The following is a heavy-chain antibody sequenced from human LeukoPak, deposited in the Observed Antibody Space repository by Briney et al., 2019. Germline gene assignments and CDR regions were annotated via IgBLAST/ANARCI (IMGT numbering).Heavy chain of an antibody. CDR2: ISSSGSTI. V-gene: IGHV3-48*03. Sequence: GGSLRLSCAASGFTFSNYEMNWVRQAPGKGLEWVSYISSSGSTIWYADSVKGRFTISRDNAKNSLYLQMNCLRAEDSAVYYCARDIADMPGRDSYGYDYWGQGTLVTVSS. CDR1: GFTFSNYE. D-gene: IGHD5-18*01. CDR3: ARDIADMPGRDSYGYDY. J-gene: IGHJ4*02.